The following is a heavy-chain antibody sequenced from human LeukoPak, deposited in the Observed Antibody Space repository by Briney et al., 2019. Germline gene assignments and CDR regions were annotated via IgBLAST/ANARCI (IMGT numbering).Heavy chain of an antibody. Sequence: SETLSLTCTVSGGSISSYYWSWIRQPPGKGLEWIGYIYYSGSTNYNPSLKSRVTISVDTSKNQFSLKLSSVTAADTAVYYCARVPLLYSRRGDNWFDPWGQGTLVTVSS. D-gene: IGHD5-18*01. CDR3: ARVPLLYSRRGDNWFDP. J-gene: IGHJ5*02. CDR1: GGSISSYY. CDR2: IYYSGST. V-gene: IGHV4-59*01.